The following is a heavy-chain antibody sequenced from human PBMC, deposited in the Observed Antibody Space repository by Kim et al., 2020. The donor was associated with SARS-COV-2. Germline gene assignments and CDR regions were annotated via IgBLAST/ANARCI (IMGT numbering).Heavy chain of an antibody. CDR1: GDSISRSSNY. Sequence: SETLSLTCTVSGDSISRSSNYWGWIRQPPGKGLEWIGSINYSGNTYYNPSHKSRVTISVDTSKNQFSLKMRSVTAADTAAYYCARLVSENSAVEYWGQGT. CDR2: INYSGNT. J-gene: IGHJ4*02. CDR3: ARLVSENSAVEY. V-gene: IGHV4-39*01.